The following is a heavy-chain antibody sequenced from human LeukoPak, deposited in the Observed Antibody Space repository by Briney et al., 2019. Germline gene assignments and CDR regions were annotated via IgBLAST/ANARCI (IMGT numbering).Heavy chain of an antibody. J-gene: IGHJ4*02. D-gene: IGHD4-23*01. CDR1: GGTFSSYA. Sequence: ASVKVSCKASGGTFSSYAISWVRQAPGQGLEWMGRIIPILGIANYAQKFQGRVTITADKSTSTAYMELSSLRSEDTAVYYCARRVTSPRSSTVGYFDYWGQGTLVTVSS. V-gene: IGHV1-69*04. CDR2: IIPILGIA. CDR3: ARRVTSPRSSTVGYFDY.